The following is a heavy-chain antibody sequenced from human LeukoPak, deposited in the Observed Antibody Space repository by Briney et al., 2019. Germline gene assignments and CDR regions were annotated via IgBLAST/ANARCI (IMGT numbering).Heavy chain of an antibody. CDR1: GGSISSYY. Sequence: PSETLSLTCTVSGGSISSYYWSWIRQPAGKGLEWIGRIYTSGSTNYNPSLKSRVTMSVDTSKNQFSLKLSAVTGADTAVYYCARAQRPYCSSTSCYKPYYYYMDVWGKGTTVTVSS. V-gene: IGHV4-4*07. CDR2: IYTSGST. D-gene: IGHD2-2*02. CDR3: ARAQRPYCSSTSCYKPYYYYMDV. J-gene: IGHJ6*03.